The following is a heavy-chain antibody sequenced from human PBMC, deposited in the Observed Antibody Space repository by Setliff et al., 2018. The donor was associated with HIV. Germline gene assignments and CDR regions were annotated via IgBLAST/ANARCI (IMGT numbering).Heavy chain of an antibody. D-gene: IGHD3-22*01. CDR3: AKGRSGYYNFDS. J-gene: IGHJ4*02. CDR2: IQYDGRKN. Sequence: LRLSCAASGFNFSTHTMNWIRQAPGKGLEWVAFIQYDGRKNNYADSVKGRFTISRDNSRNTVFLQMNNLRTEDTAVYYCAKGRSGYYNFDSWGQGTLVTVSS. CDR1: GFNFSTHT. V-gene: IGHV3-30*02.